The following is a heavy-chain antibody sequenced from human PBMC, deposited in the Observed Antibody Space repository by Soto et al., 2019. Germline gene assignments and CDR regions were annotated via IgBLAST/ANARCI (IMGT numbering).Heavy chain of an antibody. Sequence: SETLSLTCTVSGGSISSGGYYWSWIRQHPGKGLEWIGYIYYSGSTYYNPSLKSRVTISVDTSKNKFSLKLSSVTAADTAVYNCARVGGIMITFGGVIVTNAFDIWGQGTMVTVSS. V-gene: IGHV4-31*03. CDR2: IYYSGST. D-gene: IGHD3-16*02. CDR3: ARVGGIMITFGGVIVTNAFDI. J-gene: IGHJ3*02. CDR1: GGSISSGGYY.